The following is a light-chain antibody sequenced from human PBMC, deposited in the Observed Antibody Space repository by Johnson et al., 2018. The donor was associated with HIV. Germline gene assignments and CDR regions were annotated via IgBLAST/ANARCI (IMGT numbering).Light chain of an antibody. V-gene: IGLV1-51*01. J-gene: IGLJ1*01. CDR2: DNS. CDR1: RSNIGDNF. CDR3: GTWDSSLSGCV. Sequence: SVLTQPPSVSAAPGQKVTISCSGNRSNIGDNFVSWYQHLPGTAPKLLVYDNSKRPSGIPDRFSATKSGTSATLGITGLQTGYEAAYYCGTWDSSLSGCVLGTGTKITVL.